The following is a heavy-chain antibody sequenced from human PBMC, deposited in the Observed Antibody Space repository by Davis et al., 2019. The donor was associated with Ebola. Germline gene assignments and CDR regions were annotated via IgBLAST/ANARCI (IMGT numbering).Heavy chain of an antibody. CDR3: ARDARIYYYDSSGYNTFYGMDV. J-gene: IGHJ6*02. CDR2: ISSSGSTI. D-gene: IGHD3-22*01. V-gene: IGHV3-48*03. Sequence: PGGSLRLSCAASGFTFSSYEMNWVRQAPGKGLEWVSYISSSGSTIYYADSVKGRFTISRDNAKNSLYLQMNSLRAEDTAVYYCARDARIYYYDSSGYNTFYGMDVWGQGTTVTVSS. CDR1: GFTFSSYE.